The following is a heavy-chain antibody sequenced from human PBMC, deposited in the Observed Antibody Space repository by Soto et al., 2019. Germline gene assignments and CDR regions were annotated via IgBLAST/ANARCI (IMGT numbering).Heavy chain of an antibody. CDR1: GGTFSSYT. Sequence: ASVKVSCKASGGTFSSYTISWVRQAPGQGLEWMGRIIPILGIANYAQKFQGRVTITADKSTSTAYMELSSLRSEDTAVYYCARDGLSGYYYYYYMDVWGKGTTVTVSS. CDR2: IIPILGIA. J-gene: IGHJ6*03. CDR3: ARDGLSGYYYYYYMDV. D-gene: IGHD2-2*01. V-gene: IGHV1-69*04.